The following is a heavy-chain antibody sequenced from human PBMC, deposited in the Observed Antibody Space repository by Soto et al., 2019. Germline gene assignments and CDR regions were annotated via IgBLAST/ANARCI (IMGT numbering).Heavy chain of an antibody. Sequence: PSETLSLTCTVSGGSISSISYYWGWIRQPPGKGLEWIGSIYYSGSTYYNPSLKSRVTISVDTSKNQFSLKLSSVTAADTAVYYCARSMTTVVTLDYWGQGTLVTVS. J-gene: IGHJ4*02. V-gene: IGHV4-39*01. D-gene: IGHD4-17*01. CDR3: ARSMTTVVTLDY. CDR2: IYYSGST. CDR1: GGSISSISYY.